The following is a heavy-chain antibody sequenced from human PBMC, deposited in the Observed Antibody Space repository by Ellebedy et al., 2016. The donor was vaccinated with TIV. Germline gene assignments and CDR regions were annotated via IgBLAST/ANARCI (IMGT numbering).Heavy chain of an antibody. CDR1: GGSISSSNW. Sequence: SETLSLTXAVSGGSISSSNWWSWVRQPPGKGLEWIGEIYHSGSTNYNPSLKSRVTISVDKSKNQFSLKLSSVTAADTAVYYCARDRGYLLSDLVYWGQGTLVTVSS. V-gene: IGHV4-4*02. CDR3: ARDRGYLLSDLVY. J-gene: IGHJ4*02. D-gene: IGHD3-10*01. CDR2: IYHSGST.